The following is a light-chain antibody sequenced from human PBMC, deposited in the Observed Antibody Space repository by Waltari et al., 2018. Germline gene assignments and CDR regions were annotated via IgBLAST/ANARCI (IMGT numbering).Light chain of an antibody. V-gene: IGLV2-11*01. CDR2: DVS. Sequence: QSALTQPRPVSGSPGQSVTISCTGTSSDVGGYNYVSGYQQHPGKAPKLMIYDVSKRPSGVPDRFSGSKSGNTASLTISGLQAEDEADYYCCSYAGSYTFKVVFGGGTKLTVL. CDR3: CSYAGSYTFKVV. CDR1: SSDVGGYNY. J-gene: IGLJ2*01.